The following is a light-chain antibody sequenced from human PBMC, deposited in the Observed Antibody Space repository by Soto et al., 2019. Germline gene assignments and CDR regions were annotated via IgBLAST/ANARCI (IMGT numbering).Light chain of an antibody. CDR2: KAT. V-gene: IGKV1-5*03. J-gene: IGKJ1*01. CDR1: QSINIW. CDR3: LQYNTYPWT. Sequence: DIQMTQSPSTLSGSVGDRVTITCRASQSINIWLAWYQQKPGKAPNLLIYKATNLQSGVPSRFSGSGSGTEFTLTISSLQPDDFATYFCLQYNTYPWTFVQGTKVEIK.